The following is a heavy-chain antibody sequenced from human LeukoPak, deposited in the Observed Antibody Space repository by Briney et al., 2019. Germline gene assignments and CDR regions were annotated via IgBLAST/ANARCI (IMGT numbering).Heavy chain of an antibody. CDR2: MKQDGSEI. V-gene: IGHV3-7*03. Sequence: GGSLRLSCVASGFTFSRHWVSWVRQAPGKGLEWVANMKQDGSEIYYLDSVKGRFTISRDNARNSVYLEMNSLRAEDSALYYCTREGFTSSALDAFDIWGQGTMVIVS. J-gene: IGHJ3*02. CDR3: TREGFTSSALDAFDI. CDR1: GFTFSRHW.